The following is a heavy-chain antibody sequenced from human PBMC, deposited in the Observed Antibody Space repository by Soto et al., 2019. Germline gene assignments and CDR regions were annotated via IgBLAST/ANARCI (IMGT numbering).Heavy chain of an antibody. V-gene: IGHV3-21*01. CDR1: GFTFSSYS. Sequence: EVQLVESGGGLVKPGGSLRLSCAASGFTFSSYSMNWVRQAPGKGLEWVSSISSSSSYIYYADSVKGRFTISRDNAKNSLYLQMNSLRAEDTAVYYCARAFGEFLFDAFDIWGQGTMVTVSS. CDR2: ISSSSSYI. CDR3: ARAFGEFLFDAFDI. J-gene: IGHJ3*02. D-gene: IGHD3-10*01.